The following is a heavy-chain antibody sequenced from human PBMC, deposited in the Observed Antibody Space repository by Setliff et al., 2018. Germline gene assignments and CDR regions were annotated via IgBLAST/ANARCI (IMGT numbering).Heavy chain of an antibody. Sequence: GASVKVSCKASGYTFTNYGISWVRQAPGQGLEWMGWISAYNGNTNYAQKLQGRVTMTTDTSTSTAYMELRGLRSDDTAVYYCARKLGSSGWYTLDYWGQGTLVTVSS. CDR2: ISAYNGNT. V-gene: IGHV1-18*01. CDR3: ARKLGSSGWYTLDY. D-gene: IGHD6-19*01. CDR1: GYTFTNYG. J-gene: IGHJ4*02.